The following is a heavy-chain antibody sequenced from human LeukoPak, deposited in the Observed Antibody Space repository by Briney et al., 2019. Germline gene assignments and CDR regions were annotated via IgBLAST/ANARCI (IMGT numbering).Heavy chain of an antibody. CDR1: GYTFTSYG. V-gene: IGHV1-18*01. CDR2: ISAYNGNT. D-gene: IGHD1-26*01. CDR3: ARGGRVGATFPLDY. J-gene: IGHJ4*02. Sequence: GASVKVSCKASGYTFTSYGISWVRQAPGQGLEWMGWISAYNGNTNYAQKFQGRVTMTRDTSISTAYMELSRLRSDDTAVYYCARGGRVGATFPLDYWGQGTLVTVSS.